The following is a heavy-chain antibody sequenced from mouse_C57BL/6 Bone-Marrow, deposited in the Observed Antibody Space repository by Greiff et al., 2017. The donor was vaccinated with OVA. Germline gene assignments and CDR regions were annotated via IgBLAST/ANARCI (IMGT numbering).Heavy chain of an antibody. CDR1: GYAFNNYL. D-gene: IGHD2-12*01. CDR3: ARRSYYNAMDY. J-gene: IGHJ4*01. Sequence: QVQLKQSGAELVRPGTSVKVSCKASGYAFNNYLIEWVKQRPGQGLEWIGVINPGSGGTNYNEKFKGKATLTADKSSSTAYMQLSSLTSEDSAVYFCARRSYYNAMDYWGQGTSVTVSS. V-gene: IGHV1-54*01. CDR2: INPGSGGT.